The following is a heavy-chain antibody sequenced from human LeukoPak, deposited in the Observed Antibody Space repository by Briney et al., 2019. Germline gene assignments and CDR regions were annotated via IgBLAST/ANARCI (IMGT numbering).Heavy chain of an antibody. CDR3: AKDLSSSAYYYYGMDV. D-gene: IGHD3-10*01. V-gene: IGHV3-9*01. CDR1: GFTFDDYA. Sequence: GGSLRLSCAASGFTFDDYAMHWVRQAPGKGLEWVSGISWNNGSIGYADSVKGRFTISRDDAKNSLYLQMNSLRAEDTALYYCAKDLSSSAYYYYGMDVWGQGTTVTVSS. J-gene: IGHJ6*02. CDR2: ISWNNGSI.